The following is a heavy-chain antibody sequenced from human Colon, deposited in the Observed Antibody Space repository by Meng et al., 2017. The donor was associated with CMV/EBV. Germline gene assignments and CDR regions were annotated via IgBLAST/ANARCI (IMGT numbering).Heavy chain of an antibody. D-gene: IGHD2-2*01. V-gene: IGHV4-34*01. CDR2: INHSGST. J-gene: IGHJ6*04. CDR1: GGSFSGYY. CDR3: ARVPTVVTVPVRYYYYSLDV. Sequence: GSLRLSCAVYGGSFSGYYWSWIRQPPGKGLEWLGDINHSGSTNYKSSLKSRVTISVDTSKNQFSLRLNSVTAADTAVYYCARVPTVVTVPVRYYYYSLDVWGKGTPVTVSS.